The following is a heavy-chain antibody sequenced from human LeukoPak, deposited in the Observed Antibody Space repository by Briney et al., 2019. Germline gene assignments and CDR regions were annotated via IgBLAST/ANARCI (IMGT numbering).Heavy chain of an antibody. CDR1: GGSISSYY. V-gene: IGHV4-59*01. CDR2: IYYSGST. Sequence: SETLSLTCTVSGGSISSYYWSWIRQPPGKGLEWIGYIYYSGSTNYNPSLKSRVTISVDTSKNQFSLKLSSVTAADTAVYYGARAGGGNSGFRYFYYYMDVWGKGTTVTVSS. J-gene: IGHJ6*03. CDR3: ARAGGGNSGFRYFYYYMDV. D-gene: IGHD4-23*01.